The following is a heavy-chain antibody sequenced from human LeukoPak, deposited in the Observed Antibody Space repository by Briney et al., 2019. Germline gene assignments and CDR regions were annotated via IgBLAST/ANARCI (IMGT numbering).Heavy chain of an antibody. J-gene: IGHJ4*02. Sequence: SETLSLTCAVYGVSFSGYYWSWIRQPPGKGLEWIGEINHSGSTNYNPSLKSRVTISVDTSKNQFSLKLSSVTAADTAVYYCARGHYYDSSGYLYYFDYWGQGTLVTVSS. V-gene: IGHV4-34*01. D-gene: IGHD3-22*01. CDR1: GVSFSGYY. CDR2: INHSGST. CDR3: ARGHYYDSSGYLYYFDY.